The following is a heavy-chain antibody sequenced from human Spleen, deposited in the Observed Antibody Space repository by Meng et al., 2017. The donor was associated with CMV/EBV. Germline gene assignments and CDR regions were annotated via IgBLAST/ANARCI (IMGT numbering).Heavy chain of an antibody. V-gene: IGHV4-31*03. CDR1: GGSISSGGFY. Sequence: VQPQGAGPGLVKPSQPLSLTCTVSGGSISSGGFYWSWIRQPPGKGLEWIGYIYYSGSTYYNPSLRSRVAISIDTSKNQFSLKLTSVTAADTAVYFCARTNYGDYNWFDPWGQGTLVTVSS. J-gene: IGHJ5*02. CDR3: ARTNYGDYNWFDP. CDR2: IYYSGST. D-gene: IGHD4-17*01.